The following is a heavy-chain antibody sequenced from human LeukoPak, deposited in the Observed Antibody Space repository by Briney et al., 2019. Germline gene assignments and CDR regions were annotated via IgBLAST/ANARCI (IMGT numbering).Heavy chain of an antibody. D-gene: IGHD6-6*01. J-gene: IGHJ4*02. V-gene: IGHV3-30-3*01. CDR1: GFSFSDYA. CDR3: ARGGGIAARQPPAN. Sequence: GGSLRLSCAASGFSFSDYAMHWFRQAPVKGLEWVAVFSSDGINKYYADSVEGRFTVSRDNSINMVYLQMNTLSKEDTAVYYCARGGGIAARQPPANWGQGTLVTVSS. CDR2: FSSDGINK.